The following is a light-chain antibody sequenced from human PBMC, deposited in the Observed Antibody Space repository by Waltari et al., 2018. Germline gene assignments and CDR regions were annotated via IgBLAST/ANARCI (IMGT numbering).Light chain of an antibody. CDR1: SSNIGTDY. CDR2: RGN. J-gene: IGLJ3*02. CDR3: AAWHNSRNGWV. V-gene: IGLV1-47*01. Sequence: QSVLTQPPSESATPGQRVTIPCSGGSSNIGTDYVYWYQQLPGTAPKLIIYRGNERPSGIPDRFSGSKSGTSASLAISGLLSEDEADYYCAAWHNSRNGWVFGGGTKLTVL.